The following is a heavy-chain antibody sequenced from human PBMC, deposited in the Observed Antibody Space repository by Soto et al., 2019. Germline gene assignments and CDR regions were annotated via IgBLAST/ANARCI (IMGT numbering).Heavy chain of an antibody. CDR1: GGSISSSSYY. Sequence: SETLSLTCTVSGGSISSSSYYWGWIRQPPGKGLEWIGSIYYSGSTYYNPSLKSRVTISVDTSKNQFPLELSSVTAADTAVYYCDLAYYYYYGMDVWGQGTTVTVSS. CDR3: DLAYYYYYGMDV. V-gene: IGHV4-39*01. CDR2: IYYSGST. J-gene: IGHJ6*02.